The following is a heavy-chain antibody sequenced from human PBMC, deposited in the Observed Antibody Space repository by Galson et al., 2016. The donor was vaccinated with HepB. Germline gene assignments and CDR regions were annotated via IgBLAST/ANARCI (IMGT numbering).Heavy chain of an antibody. J-gene: IGHJ4*02. V-gene: IGHV1-8*01. Sequence: SVKVSCKASGYTFTHFDINWVRQAPGQGLEWMGWMSPVTGNTGYAQKFQGRVTMTSDTSMNTAYMELSRLRFEDTAVYYWARYDLPFDSWGQGTLVTVSS. CDR3: ARYDLPFDS. D-gene: IGHD1-1*01. CDR2: MSPVTGNT. CDR1: GYTFTHFD.